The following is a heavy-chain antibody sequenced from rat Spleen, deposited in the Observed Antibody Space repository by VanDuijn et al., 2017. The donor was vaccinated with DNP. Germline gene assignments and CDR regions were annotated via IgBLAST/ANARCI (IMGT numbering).Heavy chain of an antibody. CDR3: ATQRVSTPYWYFDF. V-gene: IGHV5S13*01. CDR1: GFTFSNYG. CDR2: ITSSGGTT. Sequence: EVQLVESGGGLVQPGRSLRVSCAASGFTFSNYGMAWVRQAPTKGLEWVASITSSGGTTYYRYSLKGRFTISRDNAKSTLYLQMDSLRSEDTATYDCATQRVSTPYWYFDFWGPGTMVTVSS. J-gene: IGHJ1*01.